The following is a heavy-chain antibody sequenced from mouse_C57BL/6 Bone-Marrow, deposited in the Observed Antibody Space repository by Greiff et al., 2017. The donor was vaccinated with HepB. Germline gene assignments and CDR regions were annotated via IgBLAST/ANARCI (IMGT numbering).Heavy chain of an antibody. Sequence: EVQGVESGGGLVKPGGSLKLSCAASGFTFSSYTMSWVRQTPEKRLEWVATISGGGGNTYYPDSVKGRFTISRDNAKNTLYLQMSSLRSEDTALYYCARRIYYDYDDGWYFDVWGTGTTVTVSS. D-gene: IGHD2-4*01. V-gene: IGHV5-9*01. CDR1: GFTFSSYT. J-gene: IGHJ1*03. CDR2: ISGGGGNT. CDR3: ARRIYYDYDDGWYFDV.